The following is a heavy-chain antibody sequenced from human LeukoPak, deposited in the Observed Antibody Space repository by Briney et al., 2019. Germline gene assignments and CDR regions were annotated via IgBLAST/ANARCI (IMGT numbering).Heavy chain of an antibody. J-gene: IGHJ4*02. CDR1: GGSISGGSYY. V-gene: IGHV4-61*02. CDR3: ARELTTVTTLGFDY. Sequence: SQTLSLTCTVSGGSISGGSYYWSWIRQPAGKGLEWIGRIYTSGSTNYNPSLKSRVTISVDTSKNQFSLKLSSVTAADTAVYYCARELTTVTTLGFDYWGQGTLVTVSS. CDR2: IYTSGST. D-gene: IGHD4-17*01.